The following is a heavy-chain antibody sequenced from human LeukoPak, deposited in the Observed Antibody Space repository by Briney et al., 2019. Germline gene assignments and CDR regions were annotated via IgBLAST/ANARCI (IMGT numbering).Heavy chain of an antibody. CDR3: ARGVDIDY. Sequence: PGGSLRLSCAASGFTFSSYWMTWVRQAPGKGLEWVANIRQDGSEKNYVDSVKGRFTISRDNAKNSLFLQMNSLRAEDTAVYYCARGVDIDYWGQGTLVTVSS. V-gene: IGHV3-7*04. CDR1: GFTFSSYW. CDR2: IRQDGSEK. D-gene: IGHD5-12*01. J-gene: IGHJ4*02.